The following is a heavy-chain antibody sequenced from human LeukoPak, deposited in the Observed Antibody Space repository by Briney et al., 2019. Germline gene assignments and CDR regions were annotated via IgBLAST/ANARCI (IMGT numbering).Heavy chain of an antibody. D-gene: IGHD6-19*01. Sequence: GGSLRLSCAASGFTFDDYAMHWVRHAPGRGMEWVSGVSWNSGSIGYADSVKGRFTISRDNAKNSLYLQMNSLRAEDTAVYYCARESFTYSSGQEAFDIWGQGTMVTVSS. J-gene: IGHJ3*02. CDR1: GFTFDDYA. V-gene: IGHV3-9*01. CDR2: VSWNSGSI. CDR3: ARESFTYSSGQEAFDI.